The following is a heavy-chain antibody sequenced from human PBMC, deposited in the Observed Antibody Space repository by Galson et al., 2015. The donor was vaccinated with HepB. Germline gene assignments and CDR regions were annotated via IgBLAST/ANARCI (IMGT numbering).Heavy chain of an antibody. Sequence: SLRLSCAASGFTFSSYAMHWVRQAPGKGLEWVAVISYDGSNKYYADSVKGRFTISRDNSKNTLYLQMNSLRAEDTAVYYCARDRPDTVAYFDYWGQGTLVTVSS. D-gene: IGHD4-23*01. CDR2: ISYDGSNK. V-gene: IGHV3-30-3*01. CDR3: ARDRPDTVAYFDY. J-gene: IGHJ4*02. CDR1: GFTFSSYA.